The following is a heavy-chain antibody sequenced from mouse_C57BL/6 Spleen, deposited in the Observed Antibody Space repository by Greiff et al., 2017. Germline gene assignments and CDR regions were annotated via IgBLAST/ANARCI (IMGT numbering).Heavy chain of an antibody. CDR2: IDPSDSYT. CDR3: ARSYYGRTTNAMDY. Sequence: VQLQQPGAELVMPGASVKLSCKASGYTFTSYWMHWVKQRPGQGLEWIGEIDPSDSYTNYNQKFKGKSTLTVDKSSSTAYMQHSSLTSEDSAVYYCARSYYGRTTNAMDYWGQGTSVTVSS. D-gene: IGHD1-1*01. CDR1: GYTFTSYW. J-gene: IGHJ4*01. V-gene: IGHV1-69*01.